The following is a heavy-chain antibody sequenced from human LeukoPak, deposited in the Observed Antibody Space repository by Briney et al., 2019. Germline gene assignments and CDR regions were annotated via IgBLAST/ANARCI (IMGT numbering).Heavy chain of an antibody. Sequence: PSETLSLTCAVSGYSLSSGYYWGWIRQPPEKGLEWIGIIYHSGNTYFNPSLKSRVTTSVDTSKNQFSLKLSSVTAADTAVYYCARLAGPYSTSRAKYYFDYWGQGTLVTVSS. D-gene: IGHD6-13*01. CDR1: GYSLSSGYY. J-gene: IGHJ4*02. V-gene: IGHV4-38-2*01. CDR2: IYHSGNT. CDR3: ARLAGPYSTSRAKYYFDY.